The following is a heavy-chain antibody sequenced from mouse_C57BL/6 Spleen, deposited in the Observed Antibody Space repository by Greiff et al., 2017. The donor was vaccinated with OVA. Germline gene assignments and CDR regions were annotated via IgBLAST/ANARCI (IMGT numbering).Heavy chain of an antibody. CDR1: GFSLTSYA. CDR3: ASTGEYYYGSDYFDD. D-gene: IGHD1-1*01. J-gene: IGHJ2*01. V-gene: IGHV2-9-1*01. Sequence: VQRVESGPGLVAPSQSLSITCTVSGFSLTSYAISWVRQPPGKGLEWLGVIWTGGGTNYNSALKSRLSISKDNSKSQVFLKMNSLQTDDTARYYCASTGEYYYGSDYFDDWGQGTTLTVSS. CDR2: IWTGGGT.